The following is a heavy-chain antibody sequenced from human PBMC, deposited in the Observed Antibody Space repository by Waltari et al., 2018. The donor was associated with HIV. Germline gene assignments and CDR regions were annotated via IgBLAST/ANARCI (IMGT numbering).Heavy chain of an antibody. D-gene: IGHD2-15*01. CDR1: GYTFVTYY. CDR3: ARAAKTWVQLTSSGGFDI. J-gene: IGHJ3*02. Sequence: VELVQSGTEVRKPGASVTVSCKAAGYTFVTYYLHWVRQAPGQGSGGRGVSNPSNGATTYAERFRVGVSMSTNASAGVVFMELSSLIPDDTAVYFCARAAKTWVQLTSSGGFDIWGQGTAVVVSS. V-gene: IGHV1-46*03. CDR2: SNPSNGAT.